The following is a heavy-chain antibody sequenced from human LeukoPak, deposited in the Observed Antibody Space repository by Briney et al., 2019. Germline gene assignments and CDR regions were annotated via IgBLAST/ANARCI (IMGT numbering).Heavy chain of an antibody. V-gene: IGHV5-51*01. Sequence: GESLKISWKGSGYSFTSYWISWVRQMPGKGLEWMGIIYPGDSDTRYSPSFQDQVTISADKSISTAYLQWSSLKASDTAMYYCARTTVTTGDFDYWGQGTLVTVSS. CDR1: GYSFTSYW. J-gene: IGHJ4*02. CDR3: ARTTVTTGDFDY. CDR2: IYPGDSDT. D-gene: IGHD4-17*01.